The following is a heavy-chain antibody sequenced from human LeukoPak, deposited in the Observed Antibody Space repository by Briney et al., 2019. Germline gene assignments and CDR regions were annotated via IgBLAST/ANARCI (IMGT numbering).Heavy chain of an antibody. J-gene: IGHJ6*02. V-gene: IGHV1-69*02. Sequence: SVKVSCKASGYTFTGYYMHWVRQAPGQGLEWMGRIIPILGIANYAQKFQGRVTITADKSTSTAYMELSSLRSEDTAVYYCASPLAGYCSSTSCPFGNYYYYGMDVWGQGTTVTVSS. CDR3: ASPLAGYCSSTSCPFGNYYYYGMDV. CDR1: GYTFTGYY. D-gene: IGHD2-2*01. CDR2: IIPILGIA.